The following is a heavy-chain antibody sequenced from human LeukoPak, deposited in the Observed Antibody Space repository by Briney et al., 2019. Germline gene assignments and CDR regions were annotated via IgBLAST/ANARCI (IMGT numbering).Heavy chain of an antibody. D-gene: IGHD2-15*01. CDR2: IYYSGST. Sequence: PSETLSLTCTVSGGSISSYYWSWIRQPPGKGLEWIGYIYYSGSTNYNPSLKSRVTISVDTSKNQFSLKPSSVTAADTAVYYCARNSRYCSGGSCYSEYFDYWGQGTLVTVSS. V-gene: IGHV4-59*08. J-gene: IGHJ4*02. CDR1: GGSISSYY. CDR3: ARNSRYCSGGSCYSEYFDY.